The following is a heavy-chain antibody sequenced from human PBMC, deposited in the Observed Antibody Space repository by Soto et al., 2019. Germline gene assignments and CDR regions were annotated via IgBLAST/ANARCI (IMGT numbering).Heavy chain of an antibody. V-gene: IGHV3-23*01. D-gene: IGHD3-16*01. CDR1: GFTFSSYA. Sequence: EVQLLESGGGLVQTGGSLRLSCAASGFTFSSYAMSWVRQAPGKGLEWVSAISGSGGSTYYADSVKGRFTISRDNSKNTLYLQMNSLRAEDTAVYYCAKGSSDLGEKQTFDYWGQGTLVTVSS. CDR2: ISGSGGST. CDR3: AKGSSDLGEKQTFDY. J-gene: IGHJ4*02.